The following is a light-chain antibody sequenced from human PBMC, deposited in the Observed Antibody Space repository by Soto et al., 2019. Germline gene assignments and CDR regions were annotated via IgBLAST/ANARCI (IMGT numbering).Light chain of an antibody. CDR2: DVS. CDR3: QQYGISPT. J-gene: IGKJ1*01. Sequence: DIVLTQSPGTLSLSPGERATLSCRSSQSVSSNYLAWYQQKPDQAPRLVIYDVSGRATGIPDRFSGSGSGTYFTLTISRLEPEDSAVYYCQQYGISPTFGQGTKVEIK. V-gene: IGKV3-20*01. CDR1: QSVSSNY.